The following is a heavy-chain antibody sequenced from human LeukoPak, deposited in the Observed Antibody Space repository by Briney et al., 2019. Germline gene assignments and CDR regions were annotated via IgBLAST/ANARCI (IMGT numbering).Heavy chain of an antibody. D-gene: IGHD1-26*01. J-gene: IGHJ2*01. CDR1: GYTFTSYG. CDR3: ARDSGGWDNWYFDL. V-gene: IGHV1-18*01. Sequence: GASVKVSCKASGYTFTSYGISWVRQAPGQGLEWMGWISAYNGNTNYAQKLQGRVTMTTDTSTSTAYMELRSLRSEDTAVYYCARDSGGWDNWYFDLWGRGTLVTVSS. CDR2: ISAYNGNT.